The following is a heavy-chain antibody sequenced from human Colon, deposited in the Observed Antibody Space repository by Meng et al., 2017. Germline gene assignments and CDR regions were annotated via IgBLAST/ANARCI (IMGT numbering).Heavy chain of an antibody. CDR2: MSHTEHT. D-gene: IGHD4-17*01. CDR1: GYSISTSGYY. Sequence: GSLRLSCTVSGYSISTSGYYWGWIRQPPGKGLEWIGSMSHTEHTYYNPPLKSRVTTSLDTSKNTFSLKLTSVTAADTAVYYCARVNTAKFDIWSPGTLVTVSS. V-gene: IGHV4-38-2*02. CDR3: ARVNTAKFDI. J-gene: IGHJ4*02.